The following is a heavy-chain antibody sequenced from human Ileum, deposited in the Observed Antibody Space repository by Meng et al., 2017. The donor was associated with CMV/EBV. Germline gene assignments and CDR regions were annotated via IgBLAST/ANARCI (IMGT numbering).Heavy chain of an antibody. D-gene: IGHD6-19*01. Sequence: VPQHPGKGLEWFFIITRIIDITSYADAGKGRLTTSRDNSNYSQYLQMNIRRAEDMAVYYSAKPYAGWYHFDAWGRGTLVTVSS. CDR2: ITRIIDIT. J-gene: IGHJ4*02. V-gene: IGHV3-23*01. CDR3: AKPYAGWYHFDA.